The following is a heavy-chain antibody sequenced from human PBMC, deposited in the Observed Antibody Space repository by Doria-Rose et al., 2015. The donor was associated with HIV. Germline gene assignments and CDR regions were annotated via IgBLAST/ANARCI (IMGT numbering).Heavy chain of an antibody. J-gene: IGHJ4*02. CDR2: INVDNGNT. D-gene: IGHD2-2*01. Sequence: QVQLVQSGAEVKKPGASVRVSCKASGYTFTRYAMHWVRQAPGQRPEWMGCINVDNGNTEYSQKFQGRLTITRNTSASTAYRELSSLTSDDTAVYYCAKERVRVVQAATTLDFWGQGTLVTVSS. CDR1: GYTFTRYA. CDR3: AKERVRVVQAATTLDF. V-gene: IGHV1-3*01.